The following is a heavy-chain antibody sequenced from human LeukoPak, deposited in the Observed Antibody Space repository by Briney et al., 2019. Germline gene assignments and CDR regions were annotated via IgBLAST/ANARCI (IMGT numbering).Heavy chain of an antibody. V-gene: IGHV1-8*01. CDR2: MNPNSGNT. Sequence: ASVKVSCKASGYTFTSYDINWVRQAPGQGLEWMGWMNPNSGNTGYAQKFQGRVTMTRNTSISTAYMELSSLRSEDTAVYYCARAPYYDILTGYPDYWGQGTLVTVSS. J-gene: IGHJ4*01. CDR1: GYTFTSYD. CDR3: ARAPYYDILTGYPDY. D-gene: IGHD3-9*01.